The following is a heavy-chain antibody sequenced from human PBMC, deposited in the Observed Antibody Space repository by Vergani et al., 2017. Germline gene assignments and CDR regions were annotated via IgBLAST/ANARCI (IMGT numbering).Heavy chain of an antibody. D-gene: IGHD6-13*01. CDR2: ISSSSSYI. J-gene: IGHJ6*03. V-gene: IGHV3-21*04. Sequence: VQLVESGGGVVQPGRSLRLSCAASGFTFSSYSMNWVRQAPGKGLEWVSSISSSSSYIYYADSVKGRFTISRDNAKNSLYLQMNSLRAEDTAVYYCARTGNWAAAGTLYYYYYMDVWGKGTTVTVSS. CDR3: ARTGNWAAAGTLYYYYYMDV. CDR1: GFTFSSYS.